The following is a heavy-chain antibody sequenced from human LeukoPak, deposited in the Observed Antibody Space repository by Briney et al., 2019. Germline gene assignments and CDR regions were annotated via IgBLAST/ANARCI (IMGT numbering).Heavy chain of an antibody. J-gene: IGHJ6*02. V-gene: IGHV3-48*03. CDR3: ARDASHFDSSGYFHNYYYGMDV. CDR1: GFTLSSHP. CDR2: IVNDVRMM. Sequence: RGSLRLSCAASGFTLSSHPMNWVRQAPGKGLEWVSYIVNDVRMMYYADSVKGRFTISRDRAKKSLYLQMNSLGADDTAVYYCARDASHFDSSGYFHNYYYGMDVWGQGTTVTVSS. D-gene: IGHD3-22*01.